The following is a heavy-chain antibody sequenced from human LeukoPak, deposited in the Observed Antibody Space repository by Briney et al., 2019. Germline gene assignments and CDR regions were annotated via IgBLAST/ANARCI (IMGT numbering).Heavy chain of an antibody. D-gene: IGHD2-2*01. V-gene: IGHV5-51*01. CDR1: GSSFTSYW. J-gene: IGHJ6*03. Sequence: GXSLKISCQGSGSSFTSYWIGWVRQLPGKGLEWMGIIYPGDSDTRHSPSFQGQVTISADKSISPAYLQWSSLKASDTAMYYCARRVVVVVPAATENYYYYYMDVWGKGTTVTVSS. CDR2: IYPGDSDT. CDR3: ARRVVVVVPAATENYYYYYMDV.